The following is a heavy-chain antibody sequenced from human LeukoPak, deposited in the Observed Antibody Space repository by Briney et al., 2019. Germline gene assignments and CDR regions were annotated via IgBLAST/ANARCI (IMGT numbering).Heavy chain of an antibody. D-gene: IGHD5/OR15-5a*01. CDR2: ISYDGSNK. V-gene: IGHV3-30-3*01. CDR3: ARGIESAPLHYFDY. Sequence: PGRSLRLSCAASGFTFSSYAMHWVRQAPGKGLEWVAVISYDGSNKYYADSVKGRFTISRDNSKNTLYLQMNSLRAEDTAVYYCARGIESAPLHYFDYWGQGTLVTVSS. J-gene: IGHJ4*02. CDR1: GFTFSSYA.